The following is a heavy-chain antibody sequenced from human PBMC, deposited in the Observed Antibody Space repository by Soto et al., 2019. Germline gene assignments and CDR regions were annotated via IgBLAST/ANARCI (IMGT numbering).Heavy chain of an antibody. CDR2: IGTAGDT. Sequence: GGSLRLSCAASGFTFSSYDMHWVRQATGKGLEWVSAIGTAGDTYYPGSVKGRFTISRENAKNSLYLQMNSLRAEDTAVYYCARALNFYCGGDCYPTFIYYYYGMDVWGQGTTVTVSS. CDR1: GFTFSSYD. D-gene: IGHD2-21*02. J-gene: IGHJ6*02. CDR3: ARALNFYCGGDCYPTFIYYYYGMDV. V-gene: IGHV3-13*01.